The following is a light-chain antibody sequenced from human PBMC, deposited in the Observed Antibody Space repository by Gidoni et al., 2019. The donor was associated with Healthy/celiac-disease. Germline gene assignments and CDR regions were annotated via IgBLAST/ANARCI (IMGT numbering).Light chain of an antibody. CDR3: QQFNSYPRT. Sequence: AIQLTQSPSSLSASVGDRVTITCRASQGISSALAWYQQKPGKAPKLLIYDASSLESVVPSRFSGSGSGTDFTLTISSLQPEDFATYYCQQFNSYPRTFXXXTKVEIK. CDR2: DAS. J-gene: IGKJ1*01. CDR1: QGISSA. V-gene: IGKV1-13*02.